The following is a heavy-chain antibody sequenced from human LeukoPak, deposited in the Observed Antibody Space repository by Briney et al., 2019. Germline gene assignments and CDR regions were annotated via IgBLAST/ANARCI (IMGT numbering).Heavy chain of an antibody. J-gene: IGHJ3*02. Sequence: GGSLRLSCAASGFTFSSYSMNWVRQAPGKGLEWVSSISSSSSYIYYADSVKGRFTISRDNAKNSLYLQMNSLRDEDTAVYYCARARSIAAAGTSDDAFDIWGQGTMVTVSS. CDR2: ISSSSSYI. D-gene: IGHD6-13*01. CDR3: ARARSIAAAGTSDDAFDI. CDR1: GFTFSSYS. V-gene: IGHV3-21*01.